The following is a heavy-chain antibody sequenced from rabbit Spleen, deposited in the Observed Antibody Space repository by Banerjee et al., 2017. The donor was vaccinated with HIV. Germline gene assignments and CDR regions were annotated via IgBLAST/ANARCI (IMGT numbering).Heavy chain of an antibody. J-gene: IGHJ3*01. CDR1: GFAFNSVYD. CDR2: IYSTIDYT. V-gene: IGHV1S45*01. D-gene: IGHD4-1*01. Sequence: QEHLVESGGGLVKPEGSLTLTCTASGFAFNSVYDMCWVRQAPGKGLEWIGYIYSTIDYTYYATWAKGRFTISKTSSTTVTLEMTSLTVADTATYFCARVSETSGWGEDLWGQGTLVTVS. CDR3: ARVSETSGWGEDL.